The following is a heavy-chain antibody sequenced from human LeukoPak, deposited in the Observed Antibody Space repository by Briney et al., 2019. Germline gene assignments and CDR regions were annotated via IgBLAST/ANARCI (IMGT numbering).Heavy chain of an antibody. V-gene: IGHV3-48*03. Sequence: GGSLRVSCAASGFTFNSFQMTWVRQAQGKGLEWVSYIGGGDSQIFYADSVKGRFTISRDNAKNSLYLQMSSLRAEDTAIYYCARWGHSDYSSFPTKFDYWGQGTLVTVSS. D-gene: IGHD4-11*01. CDR2: IGGGDSQI. CDR3: ARWGHSDYSSFPTKFDY. J-gene: IGHJ4*02. CDR1: GFTFNSFQ.